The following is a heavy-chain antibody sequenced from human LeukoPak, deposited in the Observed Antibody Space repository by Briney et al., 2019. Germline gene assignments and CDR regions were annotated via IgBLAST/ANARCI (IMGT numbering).Heavy chain of an antibody. Sequence: SETLSLTCAVYGGSFSGDDWSGIRQPPGQGREWIGEINHSGSTNYNTSLNSRVTISVNISNTQFSLKLTSVTAADKAVYYCARLYRKTYNWNDQPDYWGQGTLVTVSS. J-gene: IGHJ4*02. CDR3: ARLYRKTYNWNDQPDY. D-gene: IGHD1-20*01. CDR1: GGSFSGDD. V-gene: IGHV4-34*01. CDR2: INHSGST.